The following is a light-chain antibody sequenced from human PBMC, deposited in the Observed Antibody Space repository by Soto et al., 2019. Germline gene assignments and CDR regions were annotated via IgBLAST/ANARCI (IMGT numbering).Light chain of an antibody. CDR3: QQSYTAPLT. CDR2: RAS. CDR1: QTVSIF. J-gene: IGKJ5*01. V-gene: IGKV1-39*01. Sequence: DIQMTQSPPSLSSSVVETFSITCRASQTVSIFLNWYQQKLGQAPTALIHRASTLQSGVPSRFAGSGDGTEFTLTINDVQADDFATYYCQQSYTAPLTFGQGTRLE.